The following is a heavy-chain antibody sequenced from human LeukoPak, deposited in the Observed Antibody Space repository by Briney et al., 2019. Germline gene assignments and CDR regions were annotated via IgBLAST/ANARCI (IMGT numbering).Heavy chain of an antibody. V-gene: IGHV5-51*01. Sequence: GESLRISCKGSGYSFTSYWIGWGRQMPGKGLEWMGIIYPGDSDTRYSPSFQGQVTISADKSISTAYLQWSSLKASDTAMYYCARLPYIVGASADAFDIWGQGTMVTVSS. CDR3: ARLPYIVGASADAFDI. J-gene: IGHJ3*02. D-gene: IGHD1-26*01. CDR2: IYPGDSDT. CDR1: GYSFTSYW.